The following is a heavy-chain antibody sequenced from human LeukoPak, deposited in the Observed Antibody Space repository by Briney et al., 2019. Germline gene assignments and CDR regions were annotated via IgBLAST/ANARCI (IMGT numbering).Heavy chain of an antibody. CDR1: GGSISSYY. Sequence: SETLSLTCTVSGGSISSYYWSWIRLPPGKGLEWIGYIYYSGSTNYNPSLKSRVTISVDTSKYQFSLKLSSVTAADTAVYYCARWAAGGFFDYWGQGTLVTVSS. CDR2: IYYSGST. CDR3: ARWAAGGFFDY. V-gene: IGHV4-59*01. D-gene: IGHD2-15*01. J-gene: IGHJ4*02.